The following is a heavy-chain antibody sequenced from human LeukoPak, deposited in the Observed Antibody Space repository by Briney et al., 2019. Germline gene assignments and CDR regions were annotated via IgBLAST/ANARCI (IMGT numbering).Heavy chain of an antibody. CDR1: GYTFTDYY. J-gene: IGHJ4*02. Sequence: ASVKVSCKASGYTFTDYYMHWVRQAPGQGLEWMGWTNPNRGCTNYAQKFQGRVTMTRDTSISTAYMEPSRLRSDDTAVYYCARGRQEYSYGANFDYWGQGTLFTASS. CDR2: TNPNRGCT. CDR3: ARGRQEYSYGANFDY. D-gene: IGHD5-18*01. V-gene: IGHV1-2*02.